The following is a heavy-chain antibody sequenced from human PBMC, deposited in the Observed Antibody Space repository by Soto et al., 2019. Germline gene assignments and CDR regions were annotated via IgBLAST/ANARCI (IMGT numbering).Heavy chain of an antibody. V-gene: IGHV1-69*02. CDR1: GGTFSSYT. CDR2: IIPILGIA. CDR3: ARVWGNNWNDVS. J-gene: IGHJ4*02. Sequence: QVQLVQSGAEVKKPGSSVKVSCKASGGTFSSYTISWVRQAPGQGLEWMGRIIPILGIANYAQKFQGRVTMTTDKSTSPGYMERRSLRSEDTAVYYCARVWGNNWNDVSWGQGTLVTVSS. D-gene: IGHD1-20*01.